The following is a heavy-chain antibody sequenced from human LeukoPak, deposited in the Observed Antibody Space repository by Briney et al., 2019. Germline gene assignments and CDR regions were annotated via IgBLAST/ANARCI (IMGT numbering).Heavy chain of an antibody. CDR1: GFTFSSYS. V-gene: IGHV3-48*04. CDR3: ARVPDIAAAGNWFDP. J-gene: IGHJ5*02. CDR2: ISSSSTTI. Sequence: SGGSLRLSCTASGFTFSSYSMNWVRQAPGKGLEWVSYISSSSTTIYYGDSVEGRITISRDNAKNSLYLQMNSLRAEDTAVYYCARVPDIAAAGNWFDPWGQGALVTVSS. D-gene: IGHD6-13*01.